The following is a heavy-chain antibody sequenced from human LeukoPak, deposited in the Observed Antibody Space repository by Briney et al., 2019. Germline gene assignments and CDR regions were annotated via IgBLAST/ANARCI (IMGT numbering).Heavy chain of an antibody. V-gene: IGHV3-30*03. CDR3: ARAGYSSSWSFDY. CDR1: GFTFSSYG. J-gene: IGHJ4*02. D-gene: IGHD6-13*01. Sequence: GGSLRLSCAASGFTFSSYGMHWVRQAPGKGLEWVAITSYDGGNKYYADSVKGRFTISRDNSNNTLYLQMNSLRAEDTAVYYCARAGYSSSWSFDYWGQGTLVTVSS. CDR2: TSYDGGNK.